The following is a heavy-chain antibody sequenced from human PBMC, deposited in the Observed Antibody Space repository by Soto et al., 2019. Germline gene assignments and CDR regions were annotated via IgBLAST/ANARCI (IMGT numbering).Heavy chain of an antibody. Sequence: QVQLVQSGAEVKKPGSSVKVSCKASGGTFSSYAISWVRQAPGQGLEWMGGIIPIFGTANYAQKFQGRVTITADESTSTAYMELSSLRSEDTAVYYCARVLVVVPAAIHHYYYGMDVWGQGTTVTVSS. J-gene: IGHJ6*02. CDR3: ARVLVVVPAAIHHYYYGMDV. CDR1: GGTFSSYA. D-gene: IGHD2-2*01. V-gene: IGHV1-69*01. CDR2: IIPIFGTA.